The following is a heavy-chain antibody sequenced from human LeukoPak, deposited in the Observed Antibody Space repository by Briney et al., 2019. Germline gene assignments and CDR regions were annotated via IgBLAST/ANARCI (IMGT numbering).Heavy chain of an antibody. Sequence: GGSLRLSCGASGFIFSSYVMGWVRQAPGKGLEWVSVIYRDGSTYYADSVKGRFTISRDNSKNTLYLQMNSLRAEDTAVYYCAKRTHGVGAVDYWGQGTLVTVSS. CDR2: IYRDGST. J-gene: IGHJ4*02. CDR3: AKRTHGVGAVDY. CDR1: GFIFSSYV. D-gene: IGHD1-26*01. V-gene: IGHV3-23*03.